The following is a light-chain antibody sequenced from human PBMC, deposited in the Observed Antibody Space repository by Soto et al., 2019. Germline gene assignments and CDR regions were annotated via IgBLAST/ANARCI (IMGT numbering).Light chain of an antibody. CDR2: DVG. CDR1: SSDIGGYNY. Sequence: QSALTQPASVSGSPGQSITISCTGTSSDIGGYNYVSWYQQHPDKAPKLIIYDVGDRPSGVSNRFSGSKSGNTASLTISGLQAEDEADYYCSSYTSSSHVVFGGGTKLTVL. J-gene: IGLJ2*01. CDR3: SSYTSSSHVV. V-gene: IGLV2-14*03.